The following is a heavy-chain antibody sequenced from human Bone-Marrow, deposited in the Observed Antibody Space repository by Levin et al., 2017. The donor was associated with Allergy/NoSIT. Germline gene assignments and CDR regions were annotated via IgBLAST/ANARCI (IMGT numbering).Heavy chain of an antibody. D-gene: IGHD3-3*02. CDR1: GYTFTGYY. J-gene: IGHJ5*02. CDR3: ARHFWSGYNAWFDP. V-gene: IGHV1-2*06. Sequence: ASVKVSCKASGYTFTGYYMHWVRQAPGQGLEWMGRINPNSGGTNYAQKFQGRVTMTRDTSISTAYMELSRLRSDDTAVYYCARHFWSGYNAWFDPWGQGTLVTVSS. CDR2: INPNSGGT.